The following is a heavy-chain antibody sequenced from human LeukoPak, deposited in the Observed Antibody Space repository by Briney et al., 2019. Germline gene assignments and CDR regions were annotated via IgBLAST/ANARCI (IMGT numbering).Heavy chain of an antibody. D-gene: IGHD3-22*01. CDR2: IYAGGET. J-gene: IGHJ4*02. CDR3: ARDRGAYYYETGF. Sequence: GGSLRLSCAASGFTVSGNYMNWVRQAPGKGLEWVAVIYAGGETYHADSVRGRFTISRDNSKNTLFLQMDSLRVEDTAVYYCARDRGAYYYETGFWGQGILVTVSS. V-gene: IGHV3-66*01. CDR1: GFTVSGNY.